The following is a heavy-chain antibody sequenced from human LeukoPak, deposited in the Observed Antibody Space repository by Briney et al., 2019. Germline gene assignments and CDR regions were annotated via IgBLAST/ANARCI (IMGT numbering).Heavy chain of an antibody. CDR3: ARNTSGWPDAFDI. CDR2: INPNSGGT. V-gene: IGHV1-2*02. J-gene: IGHJ3*02. Sequence: ASVKVSCKASGYTFTGYYMHSVRQAPGQGLEWMGWINPNSGGTNYAQKFQGRVTMTRDTSISTAYMELSRLRSDDTAVYYCARNTSGWPDAFDIWGQGTMVTVSS. D-gene: IGHD6-19*01. CDR1: GYTFTGYY.